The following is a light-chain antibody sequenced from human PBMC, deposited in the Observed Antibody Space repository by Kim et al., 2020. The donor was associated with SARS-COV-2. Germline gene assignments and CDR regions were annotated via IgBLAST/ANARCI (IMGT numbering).Light chain of an antibody. CDR1: SSNIGNNY. CDR2: DNN. J-gene: IGLJ1*01. Sequence: QKVPISCSGSSSNIGNNYVSWYQPLPGAAPKLLIYDNNERPSGIPDRFSGSKSGTSATLGITGLQTGDEADYYCGSWDSSLSAGYVFGTGTKVTVL. V-gene: IGLV1-51*01. CDR3: GSWDSSLSAGYV.